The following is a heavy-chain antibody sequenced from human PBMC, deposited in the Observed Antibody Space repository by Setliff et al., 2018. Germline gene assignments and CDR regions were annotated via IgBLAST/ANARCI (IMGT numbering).Heavy chain of an antibody. CDR1: ELIFSHTW. CDR3: ARDLGSPNYY. D-gene: IGHD2-15*01. CDR2: IKGQTDGGTT. J-gene: IGHJ4*02. V-gene: IGHV3-15*01. Sequence: GGSLRLSCAAPELIFSHTWMNWVRQAPGKGLEWVGRIKGQTDGGTTDYADSVKGRFTISRDNAKNSLCLQMNSLRAEDTAVDYCARDLGSPNYYWGQGTLVTVSS.